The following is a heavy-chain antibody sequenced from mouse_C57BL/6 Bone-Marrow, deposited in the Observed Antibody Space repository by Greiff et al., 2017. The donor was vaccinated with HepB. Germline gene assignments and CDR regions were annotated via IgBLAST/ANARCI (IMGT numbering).Heavy chain of an antibody. CDR2: IYPGDGDT. D-gene: IGHD4-1*01. Sequence: VQLQQSGPELVKPGASVKISCKASGYAFSSSWMNWVKQRPGKGLEWIGRIYPGDGDTNYNGKFKGKATLTTDKSSSTAYMQLSSLTSEDSAVYFCRRWEDYYAMDYWGQGTSVTVSS. V-gene: IGHV1-82*01. CDR3: RRWEDYYAMDY. CDR1: GYAFSSSW. J-gene: IGHJ4*01.